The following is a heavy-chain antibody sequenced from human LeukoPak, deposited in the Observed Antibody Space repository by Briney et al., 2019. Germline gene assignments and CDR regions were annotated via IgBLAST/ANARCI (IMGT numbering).Heavy chain of an antibody. CDR1: GGSFSGYY. D-gene: IGHD6-13*01. Sequence: SETLSLTCAVYGGSFSGYYWSWIRQPPGKGLEWIGEINHSGSTYYNPSLKSRVTISVDTSKNQFSLKLSSVTAADTAVYYCARQIAAGPDYWGQGTLVTVSS. V-gene: IGHV4-34*01. CDR3: ARQIAAGPDY. J-gene: IGHJ4*02. CDR2: INHSGST.